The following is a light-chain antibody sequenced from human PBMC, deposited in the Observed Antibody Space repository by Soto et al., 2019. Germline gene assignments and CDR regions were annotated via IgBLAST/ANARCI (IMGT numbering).Light chain of an antibody. J-gene: IGKJ5*01. V-gene: IGKV4-1*01. Sequence: DIVMTQSPDSLTLSLGERATINCKSSQSVLYSSNNMNYLAWYQQRPGQPPKLLIYWASTRESGVPDRFSGSGSGTDFTLTINSLQADDVAVYYFQQYYDLPITFGQGTRLEMK. CDR1: QSVLYSSNNMNY. CDR2: WAS. CDR3: QQYYDLPIT.